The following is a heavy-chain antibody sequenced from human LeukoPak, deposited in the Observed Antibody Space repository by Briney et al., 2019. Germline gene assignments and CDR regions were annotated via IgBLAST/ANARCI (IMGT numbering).Heavy chain of an antibody. D-gene: IGHD6-19*01. V-gene: IGHV3-7*01. CDR1: GFTFSSYW. J-gene: IGHJ6*02. CDR2: IKQDGSEK. Sequence: PGGSLRLSCAASGFTFSSYWMSWVRQAPGKGLEWVANIKQDGSEKYYVDSVKGRFTISRDNAKNSLYLQMNSLRAEDTAVYYCAREQHDSSGWPNHYYYYGMDVWGQGTTVTVSS. CDR3: AREQHDSSGWPNHYYYYGMDV.